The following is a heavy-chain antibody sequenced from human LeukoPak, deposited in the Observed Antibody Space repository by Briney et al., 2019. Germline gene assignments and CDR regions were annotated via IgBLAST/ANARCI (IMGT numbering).Heavy chain of an antibody. V-gene: IGHV3-30*18. J-gene: IGHJ6*03. CDR1: GFTLSNYG. Sequence: GRSLRLSCAASGFTLSNYGMHWVRQALGKGLEWVALISYNGSKKYYADSVKGRFTISRDNSKNTLYLQMNSLRAEDTAAYYCAKVGDDVHMDVWGKGTTVTVSS. CDR2: ISYNGSKK. D-gene: IGHD4-17*01. CDR3: AKVGDDVHMDV.